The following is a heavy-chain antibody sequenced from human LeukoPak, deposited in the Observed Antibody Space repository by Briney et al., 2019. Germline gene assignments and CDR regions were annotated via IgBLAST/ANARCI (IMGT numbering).Heavy chain of an antibody. J-gene: IGHJ4*02. V-gene: IGHV4-59*01. CDR1: GGSISSYY. CDR3: ARTYYYGSGGGRPEYYFDY. D-gene: IGHD3-10*01. Sequence: PSETLSLTCTVSGGSISSYYWSWIRQPPGKGLEWIGYIYYSGSTNYNPSLKSRVTISVDTSKNQFSLRLSSVTAADTAVYYCARTYYYGSGGGRPEYYFDYWGQGTLVTVSS. CDR2: IYYSGST.